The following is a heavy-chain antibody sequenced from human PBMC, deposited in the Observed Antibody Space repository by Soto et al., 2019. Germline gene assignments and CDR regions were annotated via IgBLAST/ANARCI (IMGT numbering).Heavy chain of an antibody. CDR3: ARSRSGAVADSFDF. Sequence: QVQVVESGGGVVQPGRSLRLSCAASGFTFRSYAIHWVRQAPGKGLEWVAVISRDGTNKYYVDSVKGRFTISRDNSKDTVYLQVNSLRDEDSAMFYCARSRSGAVADSFDFWRQGTLVTVSS. V-gene: IGHV3-30*04. CDR1: GFTFRSYA. D-gene: IGHD3-10*01. J-gene: IGHJ4*02. CDR2: ISRDGTNK.